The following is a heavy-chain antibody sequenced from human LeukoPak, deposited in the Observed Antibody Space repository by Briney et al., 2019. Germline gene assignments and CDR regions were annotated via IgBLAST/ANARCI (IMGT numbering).Heavy chain of an antibody. Sequence: GGSLRLSCAASGFTVSSNYMSWVRQAPGKGLEWVSALSGSGDNTYYADSVKGRFTISRDNSKNTLYLQMNSLRAEDTALYCCARPASRGVGRYFDLWGRGSLVTVSS. J-gene: IGHJ2*01. CDR1: GFTVSSNY. D-gene: IGHD3-10*01. CDR3: ARPASRGVGRYFDL. CDR2: LSGSGDNT. V-gene: IGHV3-23*01.